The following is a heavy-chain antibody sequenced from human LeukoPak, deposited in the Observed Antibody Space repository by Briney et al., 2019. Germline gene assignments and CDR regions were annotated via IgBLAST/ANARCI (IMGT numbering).Heavy chain of an antibody. CDR2: IYPPDSDT. CDR3: ARFVDTAMVPDY. CDR1: GYSFTKNW. D-gene: IGHD5-18*01. V-gene: IGHV5-51*01. J-gene: IGHJ4*02. Sequence: GESLKISCKGSGYSFTKNWIGWVRQMPGKGLEWMGIIYPPDSDTRYGRSFQGQVTISVDESITTAYPQWSSLKASDTAMYYCARFVDTAMVPDYWGQGTLVTVSS.